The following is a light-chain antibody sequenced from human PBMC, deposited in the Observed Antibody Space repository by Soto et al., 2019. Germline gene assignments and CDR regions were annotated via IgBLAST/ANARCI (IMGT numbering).Light chain of an antibody. V-gene: IGKV3-20*01. CDR3: QQYGRSPST. Sequence: EIVLTQSPGTLSFSPGERATLSCRASQSVSSSYLAWYQQKPGQAPRLLIYGASSRATGIPDRFSGSGSGTDFTLTISRLEPEDFAVYYCQQYGRSPSTFGQGTKLEIK. CDR2: GAS. J-gene: IGKJ2*01. CDR1: QSVSSSY.